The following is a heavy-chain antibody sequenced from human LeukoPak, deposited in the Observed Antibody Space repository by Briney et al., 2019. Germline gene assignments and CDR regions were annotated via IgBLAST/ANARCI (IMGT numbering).Heavy chain of an antibody. J-gene: IGHJ1*01. CDR1: GFTFSSYS. CDR2: ISSSSSYI. Sequence: GGSLRLSCAASGFTFSSYSMNWVRQAPGKGPEWVSSISSSSSYIYYADSVKGRFTISRDNAKNSLYLQMNSLRAEDTAVYYCARSTRAGYFQHWGQGTLVTVSS. D-gene: IGHD6-13*01. CDR3: ARSTRAGYFQH. V-gene: IGHV3-21*01.